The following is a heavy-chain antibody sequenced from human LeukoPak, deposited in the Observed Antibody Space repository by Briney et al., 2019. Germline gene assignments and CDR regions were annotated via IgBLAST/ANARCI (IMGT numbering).Heavy chain of an antibody. D-gene: IGHD6-19*01. CDR1: GASIRSDY. J-gene: IGHJ4*02. Sequence: SETRSLTCTVSGASIRSDYWSWIRQPAGKGLEWIGHIYSTGNTNYNPSLKSRVTMSIDTSKNQFSLKLISVTAADTSVYYCARGASGWYGNSFDYWGQGTLITVSS. V-gene: IGHV4-4*07. CDR2: IYSTGNT. CDR3: ARGASGWYGNSFDY.